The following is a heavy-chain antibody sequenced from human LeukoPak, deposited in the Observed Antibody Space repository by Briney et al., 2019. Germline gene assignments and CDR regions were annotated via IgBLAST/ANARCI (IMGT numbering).Heavy chain of an antibody. J-gene: IGHJ1*01. Sequence: GGSLRLSCAASGFTFSSYAMTWVRQAPGKGLEWVSGITGSGGSTYLADSVLGRFTVSRDNSKNTLYLQLDSLRAEDTALYYCAKDSSAYSGGYFQHWGRGTLVTVSS. CDR2: ITGSGGST. CDR3: AKDSSAYSGGYFQH. V-gene: IGHV3-23*01. D-gene: IGHD3-22*01. CDR1: GFTFSSYA.